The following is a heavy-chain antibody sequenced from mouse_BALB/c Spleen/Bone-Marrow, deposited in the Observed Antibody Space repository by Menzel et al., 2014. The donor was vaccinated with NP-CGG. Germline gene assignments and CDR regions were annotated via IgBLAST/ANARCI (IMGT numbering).Heavy chain of an antibody. J-gene: IGHJ2*01. Sequence: QVQLQQSGAELAKPGASVKMSCKASGYTFTSNWMHWVKQRPGQGLEWIGYINPNTGYTEYNQKFKDKATLTADKSSSTAYMQLSSLTSGDSAVYYCARAPLLRLRNYFDYWGQGTTLTVSS. V-gene: IGHV1-7*01. D-gene: IGHD1-2*01. CDR2: INPNTGYT. CDR1: GYTFTSNW. CDR3: ARAPLLRLRNYFDY.